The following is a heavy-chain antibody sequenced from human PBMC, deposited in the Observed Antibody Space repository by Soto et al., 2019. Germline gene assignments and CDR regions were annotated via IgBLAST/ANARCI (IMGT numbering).Heavy chain of an antibody. Sequence: QLQLQESGPGLVKPSETLSLTCTVSGVSITNTSYYWGWIRQPPGKGLEWIGTIYFSGSTFYNPSPKSRLTISVDTSKNQFALRLGSVTAADTAVYYCARHGSYWGQGTLVAVSS. CDR2: IYFSGST. V-gene: IGHV4-39*01. J-gene: IGHJ4*02. CDR1: GVSITNTSYY. CDR3: ARHGSY.